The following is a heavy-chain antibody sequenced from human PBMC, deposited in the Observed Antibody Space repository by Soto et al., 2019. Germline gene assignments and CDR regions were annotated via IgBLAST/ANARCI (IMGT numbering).Heavy chain of an antibody. Sequence: GGSLRLSCAASGFTFSSYAMSWVRQTPGKGLEWVSAISGSGGSTYYADSVKGRFTISRDNSKNTLYLQMNSLRAEDTALYYCAKGRSYYYYYGVDVWGQGTTVTVSS. CDR2: ISGSGGST. V-gene: IGHV3-23*01. CDR3: AKGRSYYYYYGVDV. CDR1: GFTFSSYA. J-gene: IGHJ6*02.